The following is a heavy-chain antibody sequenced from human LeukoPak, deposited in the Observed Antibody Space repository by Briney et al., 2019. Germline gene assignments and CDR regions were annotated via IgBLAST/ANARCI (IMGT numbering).Heavy chain of an antibody. CDR1: GGSFSGYY. D-gene: IGHD6-19*01. Sequence: SETLSLTCAVYGGSFSGYYWSWIRQPPGKGLEWIGEINHSGSTNYNPSLKSRVTISVDTSKNRFSLKLSSVTAADTAVYYCARGRKYSSGWYSFWGQGTLVTVSS. CDR3: ARGRKYSSGWYSF. V-gene: IGHV4-34*01. CDR2: INHSGST. J-gene: IGHJ4*02.